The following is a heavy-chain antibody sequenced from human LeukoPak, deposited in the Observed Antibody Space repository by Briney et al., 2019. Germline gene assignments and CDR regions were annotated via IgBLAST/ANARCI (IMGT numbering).Heavy chain of an antibody. CDR2: ISSSSSYI. Sequence: GGSLRLSCAASGFTFSSYSMNWVRQAPGKGLEWVSSISSSSSYIYYADSVKGRFTISRDNAKNSLYLQMNSLRAEDTAVYYCARGSITMVRGPNGFSAYYYYYMDVWGKGTTVTISS. J-gene: IGHJ6*03. CDR3: ARGSITMVRGPNGFSAYYYYYMDV. D-gene: IGHD3-10*01. CDR1: GFTFSSYS. V-gene: IGHV3-21*01.